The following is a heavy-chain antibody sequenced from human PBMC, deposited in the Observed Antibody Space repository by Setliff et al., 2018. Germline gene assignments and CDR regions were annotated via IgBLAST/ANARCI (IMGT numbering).Heavy chain of an antibody. D-gene: IGHD1-26*01. CDR2: INPNSGGT. V-gene: IGHV1-2*04. Sequence: ASVKVSCKASGYTFTGYYMHWVRQAPGQGLEWMGWINPNSGGTNYAQKFQGWVTMTRDTSISTAYMELSRLRSDDTAVYYCARDLRELLYAFDIWGQGTMVTVSS. J-gene: IGHJ3*02. CDR1: GYTFTGYY. CDR3: ARDLRELLYAFDI.